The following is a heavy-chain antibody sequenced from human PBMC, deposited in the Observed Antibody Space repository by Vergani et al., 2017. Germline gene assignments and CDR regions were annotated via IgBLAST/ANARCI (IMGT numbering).Heavy chain of an antibody. CDR2: IKQDGSEK. Sequence: EVQLVESGGGLVQPGGSLRLSCAASGFTFSSYWMSWVRQAPGKGLEWVANIKQDGSEKYFVDSVEGRFTISRDNAKNSLYLQMNSLRAEDTAVYYCARVLAVAGAWGGYYYYGMDVWGQGP. CDR3: ARVLAVAGAWGGYYYYGMDV. CDR1: GFTFSSYW. D-gene: IGHD6-19*01. V-gene: IGHV3-7*01. J-gene: IGHJ6*02.